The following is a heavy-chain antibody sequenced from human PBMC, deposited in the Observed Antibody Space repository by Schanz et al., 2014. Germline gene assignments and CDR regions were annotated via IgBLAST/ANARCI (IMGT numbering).Heavy chain of an antibody. Sequence: QVQLQESGPGLVKPSGTLSLTCAVSGASISSSNWWSWVRQPPGKGLEWIGEIYHSGNTNYNASLKSRVTMSVDTSKNQISLKLRSVTAADTAVYYCARDRGHGDLPGDIWGQGTMVTVSS. V-gene: IGHV4-4*02. J-gene: IGHJ3*02. D-gene: IGHD4-17*01. CDR3: ARDRGHGDLPGDI. CDR2: IYHSGNT. CDR1: GASISSSNW.